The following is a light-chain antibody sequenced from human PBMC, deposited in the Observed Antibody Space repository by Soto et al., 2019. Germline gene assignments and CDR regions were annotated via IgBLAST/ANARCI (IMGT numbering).Light chain of an antibody. Sequence: QSALTQPASVSASPGQSITISCSGSSSDVGGYDYVSWYQQHAGKAPKLMIYEVSNRPSGVSDRFSGSKSGNTASLTISGLQADDEADYYCSSYRDTSKLVFGPGTKLTVL. V-gene: IGLV2-14*01. CDR1: SSDVGGYDY. J-gene: IGLJ1*01. CDR2: EVS. CDR3: SSYRDTSKLV.